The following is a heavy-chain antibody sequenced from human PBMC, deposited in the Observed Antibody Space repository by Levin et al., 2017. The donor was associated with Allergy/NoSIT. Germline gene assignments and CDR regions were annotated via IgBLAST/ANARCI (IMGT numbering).Heavy chain of an antibody. V-gene: IGHV3-48*03. CDR1: GFTFSSYD. D-gene: IGHD1-26*01. CDR3: ASPKSRGTYSFDL. J-gene: IGHJ2*01. CDR2: ISASGSTT. Sequence: GESLKISCAASGFTFSSYDMNWFRQAPGKGLDWVSYISASGSTTYYADSVKGRFTISRDNVYNSLYLQMNSLRVEDTAIYYCASPKSRGTYSFDLWGRGTLVTVSS.